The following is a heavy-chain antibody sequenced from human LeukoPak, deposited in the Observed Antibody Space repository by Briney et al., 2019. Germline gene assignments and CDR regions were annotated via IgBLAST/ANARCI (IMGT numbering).Heavy chain of an antibody. V-gene: IGHV3-48*01. Sequence: PGGSLRLSCAASGFTFSSYSMNWVRQAPGKGLEWVSYISSSSSTIYYADSVKGRFTISRDNAKNSLYLQMNSLRAEDTAVYYCASKPNCSGGSCYSVWGQGTLVTVSS. J-gene: IGHJ4*02. CDR3: ASKPNCSGGSCYSV. D-gene: IGHD2-15*01. CDR1: GFTFSSYS. CDR2: ISSSSSTI.